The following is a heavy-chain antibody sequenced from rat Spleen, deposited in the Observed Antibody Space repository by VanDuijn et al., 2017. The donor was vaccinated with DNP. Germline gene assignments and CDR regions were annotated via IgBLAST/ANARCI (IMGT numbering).Heavy chain of an antibody. CDR2: ISTNGGNS. Sequence: EVQLVESGGDLVQPGRSLKLSCAASGFTFSKYGMAWVRQAPTQGLEWVASISTNGGNSYYRDSVKGRFTISRDNAKSTLYLQMDSLRSEDTATYYCARPDHWGQGVMVTVSS. J-gene: IGHJ2*01. D-gene: IGHD1-6*01. CDR3: ARPDH. CDR1: GFTFSKYG. V-gene: IGHV5S13*01.